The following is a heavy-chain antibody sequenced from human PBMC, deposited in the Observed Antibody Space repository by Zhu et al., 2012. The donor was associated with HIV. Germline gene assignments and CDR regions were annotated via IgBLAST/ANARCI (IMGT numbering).Heavy chain of an antibody. V-gene: IGHV4-38-2*01. CDR1: NYSLTSGYY. J-gene: IGHJ3*02. D-gene: IGHD6-13*01. Sequence: QVQLQESGPGLVKPSETLSLTCAVYNYSLTSGYYWGWIRQSPGKGLEWIATIYHSGSTYYNPSLKSRVTISVDTSKNQFSLKLNSVTAADTAVYYCARRADPTYSSSWYAFDIWGPGTMVTVSS. CDR2: IYHSGST. CDR3: ARRADPTYSSSWYAFDI.